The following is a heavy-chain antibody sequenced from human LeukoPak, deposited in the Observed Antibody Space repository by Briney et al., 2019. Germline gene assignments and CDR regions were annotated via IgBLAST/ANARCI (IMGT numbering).Heavy chain of an antibody. J-gene: IGHJ4*02. V-gene: IGHV3-30-3*01. CDR2: ISYDGSNK. Sequence: GGSLRLSCAASGFTFSSYAMHWVRQAPGKGLEWVAVISYDGSNKYYADSVKGRFTISRDNSKNTLYLQMNSLRAEDTAVYYCARVGGLVLGMVRGVLADYWGQGTLVTVSS. D-gene: IGHD3-10*01. CDR3: ARVGGLVLGMVRGVLADY. CDR1: GFTFSSYA.